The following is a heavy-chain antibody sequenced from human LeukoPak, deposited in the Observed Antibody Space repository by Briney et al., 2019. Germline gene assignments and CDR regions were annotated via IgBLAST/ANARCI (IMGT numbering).Heavy chain of an antibody. Sequence: GGSLRLSCAASGFSFNTYWMSWVRQAPGRGLEWVASMKQDKIEKYYVDSVEGRFTVSRDNAKTSLYLQMNSLRLEDTAIYYCVDGIISDYWGQGTLVTVSS. CDR3: VDGIISDY. CDR2: MKQDKIEK. CDR1: GFSFNTYW. J-gene: IGHJ4*02. D-gene: IGHD3-10*01. V-gene: IGHV3-7*01.